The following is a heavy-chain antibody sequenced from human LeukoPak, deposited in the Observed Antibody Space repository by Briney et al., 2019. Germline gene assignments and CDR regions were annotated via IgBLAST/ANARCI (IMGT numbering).Heavy chain of an antibody. V-gene: IGHV4-4*02. J-gene: IGHJ4*02. CDR3: ARRYSSDWDPPQTFDY. CDR1: GGSISSSNW. Sequence: SGTLSLTCAVSGGSISSSNWWSWVRQPPGKGLEWIGEIYHSGSTNYNPSLKSRVTISVDKSKNQFSLKLSSVTAADTAVYYCARRYSSDWDPPQTFDYWGQGTLVTVSS. D-gene: IGHD6-19*01. CDR2: IYHSGST.